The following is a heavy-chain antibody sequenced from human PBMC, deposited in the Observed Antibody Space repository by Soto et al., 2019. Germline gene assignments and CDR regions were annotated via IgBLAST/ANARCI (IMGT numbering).Heavy chain of an antibody. D-gene: IGHD3-22*01. Sequence: SVKVSCKASGGTFSSYAISWVRQAPGQGLELMGGIIPIFGTANYAQKFQGRVTITAXXXXXXAXMXLXSXRSEXTAVYYCARGLIALGPFDYWGQGTLVTVSS. V-gene: IGHV1-69*13. CDR2: IIPIFGTA. CDR3: ARGLIALGPFDY. J-gene: IGHJ4*02. CDR1: GGTFSSYA.